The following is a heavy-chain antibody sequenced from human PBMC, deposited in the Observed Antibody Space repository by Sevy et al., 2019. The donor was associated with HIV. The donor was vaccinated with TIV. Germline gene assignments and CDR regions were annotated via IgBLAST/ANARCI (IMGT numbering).Heavy chain of an antibody. CDR1: GGSFSGYY. V-gene: IGHV4-34*01. J-gene: IGHJ6*02. CDR2: INHSGST. Sequence: SDTLSLTCAVYGGSFSGYYWSWIRQPPGKGLEWIGEINHSGSTNYNPSLKSRVTISVDTSKNQFSLKLSSVTAADTAVYYCARVVYYYGSGSYYKISYYYGMDVWGQGTTITVSS. D-gene: IGHD3-10*01. CDR3: ARVVYYYGSGSYYKISYYYGMDV.